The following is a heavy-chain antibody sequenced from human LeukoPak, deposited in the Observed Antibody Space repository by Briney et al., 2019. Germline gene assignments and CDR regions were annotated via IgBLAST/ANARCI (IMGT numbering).Heavy chain of an antibody. D-gene: IGHD6-19*01. CDR3: ARLTIAVAGTRTDY. J-gene: IGHJ4*02. CDR1: GYTFTSYD. Sequence: GASVKVSCKAPGYTFTSYDINWVRQAPGQGLEWMGGIIPIFGTANYAQKFQGRVTITADESTSTAYMELSSLRSEDTAVYYCARLTIAVAGTRTDYWGQGTLVTVSS. CDR2: IIPIFGTA. V-gene: IGHV1-69*13.